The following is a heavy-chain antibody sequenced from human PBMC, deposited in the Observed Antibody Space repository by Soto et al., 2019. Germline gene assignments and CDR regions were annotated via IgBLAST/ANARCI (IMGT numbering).Heavy chain of an antibody. V-gene: IGHV3-53*01. J-gene: IGHJ4*02. CDR3: AKERTGKVDY. CDR2: IYSGGST. CDR1: GFTVSSNY. Sequence: GSLRLSCAASGFTVSSNYMSWVRQAPGKGLEWVSVIYSGGSTYYADSVKGRFTISRDNSQNTLYLQMNSLRAEDTAVYYCAKERTGKVDYWGQGTLVTVSS.